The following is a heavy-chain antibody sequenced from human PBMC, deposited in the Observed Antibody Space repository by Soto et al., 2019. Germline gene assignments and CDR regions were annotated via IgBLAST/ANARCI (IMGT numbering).Heavy chain of an antibody. Sequence: QVQLQESGPGLVKPSQTLSLTCTVSGGSISSGGYYWSWIRQHPGKGLEWIGYIYYSGSTYYNPSLKSRVTISVDTSKNQFSPKLSSVTAADTAVYYCARDIAAAGHFDYWGQGTLVTVSS. CDR3: ARDIAAAGHFDY. CDR2: IYYSGST. J-gene: IGHJ4*02. D-gene: IGHD6-13*01. V-gene: IGHV4-31*03. CDR1: GGSISSGGYY.